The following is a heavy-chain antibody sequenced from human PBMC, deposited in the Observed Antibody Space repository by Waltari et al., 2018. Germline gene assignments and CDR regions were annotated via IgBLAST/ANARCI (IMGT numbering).Heavy chain of an antibody. Sequence: QVQLQESGPGLVKPSETLSLTCAVSGYSISSGSYWGWIRQPPGKGLEWIGSIYHSGSTYYNPSLKSRVTISVDTSKNQFSLKLSSVTAADTAVYYCARLECSGGSCEVPYWGQGTLVTVSS. CDR2: IYHSGST. CDR3: ARLECSGGSCEVPY. V-gene: IGHV4-38-2*01. J-gene: IGHJ4*02. D-gene: IGHD2-15*01. CDR1: GYSISSGSY.